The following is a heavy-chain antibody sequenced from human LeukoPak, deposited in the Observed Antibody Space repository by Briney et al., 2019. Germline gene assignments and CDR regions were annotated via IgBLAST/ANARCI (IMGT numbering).Heavy chain of an antibody. CDR1: GVTFSSYA. V-gene: IGHV3-23*01. CDR3: VPRGYSGYDFAFDI. Sequence: GGSLRLSCAAFGVTFSSYAMNWVRQAPGKGLEWVSAISGSGGSTYYADSVNGRFTISRDNSKNTPYLQMNTLRAEDTAVYYCVPRGYSGYDFAFDIWGQGTMVTVSS. CDR2: ISGSGGST. J-gene: IGHJ3*02. D-gene: IGHD5-12*01.